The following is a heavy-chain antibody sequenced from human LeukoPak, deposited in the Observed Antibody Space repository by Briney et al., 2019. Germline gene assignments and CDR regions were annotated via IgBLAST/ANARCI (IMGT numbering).Heavy chain of an antibody. V-gene: IGHV3-23*01. J-gene: IGHJ4*02. D-gene: IGHD4-17*01. Sequence: GGSLRLSCAASGFTFISYAMSWVRQAPGKGLEWVSSISGSGAGTYYADSVKGRFTISRDNSKNTLYLRMNSLRAEDTAVYYCAKEHVYGDNNKIYFEYGGQGTLVTVSS. CDR3: AKEHVYGDNNKIYFEY. CDR2: ISGSGAGT. CDR1: GFTFISYA.